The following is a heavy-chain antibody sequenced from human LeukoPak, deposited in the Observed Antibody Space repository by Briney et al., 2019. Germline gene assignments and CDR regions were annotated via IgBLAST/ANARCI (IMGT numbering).Heavy chain of an antibody. V-gene: IGHV4-34*01. Sequence: SETLSLTCTVSGGSIGGFYWSWIRQPPGKGLEWIGEINHSGSTNYNPSLKSRVTISVDTSKNQFSLKLSSVTAADTAVYYCARPYQGYCSSTSCYDGAFDIWGQGTMVTVSS. CDR1: GGSIGGFY. CDR2: INHSGST. CDR3: ARPYQGYCSSTSCYDGAFDI. J-gene: IGHJ3*02. D-gene: IGHD2-2*01.